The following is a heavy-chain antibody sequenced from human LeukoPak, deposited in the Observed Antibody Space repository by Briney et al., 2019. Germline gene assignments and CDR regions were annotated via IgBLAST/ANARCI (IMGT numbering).Heavy chain of an antibody. V-gene: IGHV1-18*01. D-gene: IGHD3-22*01. CDR2: ISAYNGNT. CDR3: ARGSTPSYYYDSSGHFDY. J-gene: IGHJ4*02. Sequence: GASVKVSCKASGYTFTSYGISWVRQAPGQGLEWMGWISAYNGNTDYAQKLQGRVTMTTDTSTSTAYMELSSLRSEDTAVYYRARGSTPSYYYDSSGHFDYWGQGTLVTVSS. CDR1: GYTFTSYG.